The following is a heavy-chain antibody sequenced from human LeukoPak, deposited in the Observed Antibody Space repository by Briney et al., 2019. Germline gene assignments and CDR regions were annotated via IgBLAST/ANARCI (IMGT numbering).Heavy chain of an antibody. V-gene: IGHV4-34*01. J-gene: IGHJ6*03. CDR2: INHSGST. CDR1: GGSFSGYY. CDR3: ARTLGIPRYYYYYYMDV. D-gene: IGHD7-27*01. Sequence: PSETLSLTCAVYGGSFSGYYWSWIRQPPGKGLEWIGEINHSGSTNYNPSLKSRVTISVDTSKNQFSLKLSSVTAADTAVYYCARTLGIPRYYYYYYMDVWGKGTTVTVSS.